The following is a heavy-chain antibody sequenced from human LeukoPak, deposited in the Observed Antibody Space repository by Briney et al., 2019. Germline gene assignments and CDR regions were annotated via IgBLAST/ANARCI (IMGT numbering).Heavy chain of an antibody. CDR2: ISGSGGST. CDR1: GFTFSSYA. Sequence: GGSLRLSCAASGFTFSSYAMSWVRQAPGKGLEWVSAISGSGGSTYYADSVEGRFTISRDNSKNTLYLQMNSLRAEDTAVYYCAKLDYDFWSGYYPLGFDYWGQGTLVTVSS. V-gene: IGHV3-23*01. D-gene: IGHD3-3*01. J-gene: IGHJ4*02. CDR3: AKLDYDFWSGYYPLGFDY.